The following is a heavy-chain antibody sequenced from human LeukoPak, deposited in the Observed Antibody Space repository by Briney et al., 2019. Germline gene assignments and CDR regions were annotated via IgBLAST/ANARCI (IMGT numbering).Heavy chain of an antibody. CDR2: IYTSGST. D-gene: IGHD2/OR15-2a*01. CDR3: AREGGIVIPFDY. J-gene: IGHJ4*02. V-gene: IGHV4-4*07. CDR1: GVSIGNYY. Sequence: SETLSLTCTVSGVSIGNYYWNWIRQPAGKGLEWIGRIYTSGSTNYNPSLKSRVTMSVDTSKKQLSLKLTSVTAADTAVYYSAREGGIVIPFDYWGQGTLVTVSS.